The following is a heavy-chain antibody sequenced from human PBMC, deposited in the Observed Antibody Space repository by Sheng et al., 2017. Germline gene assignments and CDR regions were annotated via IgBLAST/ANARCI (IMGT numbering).Heavy chain of an antibody. CDR3: APXQGGSGSYFDY. J-gene: IGHJ4*02. V-gene: IGHV3-30*03. D-gene: IGHD1-26*01. CDR1: GFTFSSYG. Sequence: QVQLVESGGGVVQPGRSLRLSCAASGFTFSSYGMHWVRQAPGKGLEWVAVISYDGSNKYYADSVKGRFTISRDNSKNTLYLQMNSLRAEDTAVYYCAPXQGGSGSYFDYWGQGTL. CDR2: ISYDGSNK.